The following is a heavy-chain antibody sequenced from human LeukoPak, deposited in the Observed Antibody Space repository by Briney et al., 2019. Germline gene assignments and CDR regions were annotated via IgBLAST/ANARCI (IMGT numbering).Heavy chain of an antibody. CDR2: INPSGGGT. D-gene: IGHD3-10*01. CDR1: GYTFTSYY. J-gene: IGHJ3*02. CDR3: AREFGQPNDASDI. V-gene: IGHV1-46*01. Sequence: ASVKVSCKASGYTFTSYYMHWVRQAPGQGLEWMGIINPSGGGTSYAQKFQGRVTMTRDTSTSTVYMELSSLRSEDTAVYYCAREFGQPNDASDIWGQGTMVTVSS.